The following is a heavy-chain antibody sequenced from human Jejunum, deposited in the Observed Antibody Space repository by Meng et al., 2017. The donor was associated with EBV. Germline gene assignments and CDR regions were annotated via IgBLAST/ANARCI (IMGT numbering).Heavy chain of an antibody. V-gene: IGHV4-4*02. D-gene: IGHD3-22*01. CDR1: GGSISDNDW. CDR3: AGNGYYALEY. CDR2: IYHGGGT. J-gene: IGHJ4*02. Sequence: QVERQESGRRLGKPAGSLSFICVVSGGSISDNDWWSWVRQPPGKGLEWLGEIYHGGGTNYNPSLESRVTISVDKSKNQFSLKLNSVTVADTAVYYCAGNGYYALEYWGPGILVTVSS.